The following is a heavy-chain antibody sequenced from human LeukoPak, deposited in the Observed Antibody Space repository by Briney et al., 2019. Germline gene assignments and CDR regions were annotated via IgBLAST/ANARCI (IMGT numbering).Heavy chain of an antibody. CDR3: ARVAWVRGAGAFDI. D-gene: IGHD3-10*01. V-gene: IGHV3-53*05. CDR2: IYSAGDT. CDR1: GFTVSGTY. J-gene: IGHJ3*02. Sequence: GGSLRLSCAASGFTVSGTYMSWVRQAPGKGLEWVSVIYSAGDTFSADSVKGRFTISRDNSKNTLYLQMNSLRAEDTAVYYCARVAWVRGAGAFDIWGQGTMVTVSS.